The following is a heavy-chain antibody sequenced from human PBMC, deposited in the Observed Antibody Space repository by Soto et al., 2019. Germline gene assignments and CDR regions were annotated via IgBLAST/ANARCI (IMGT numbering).Heavy chain of an antibody. CDR2: VEPEDGET. CDR1: GYTLTDLS. CDR3: VTADYSNYGGYYYCGMDV. D-gene: IGHD4-4*01. V-gene: IGHV1-24*01. J-gene: IGHJ6*02. Sequence: QVQLVQSGAEVKKPGASVKVSCKVSGYTLTDLSMHWVRQAPGKGLEWMGGVEPEDGETIYAQKFQGRVTMTEDTSTDTAYMELSSLRSEDPAVYYCVTADYSNYGGYYYCGMDVWGQGTTVTVSS.